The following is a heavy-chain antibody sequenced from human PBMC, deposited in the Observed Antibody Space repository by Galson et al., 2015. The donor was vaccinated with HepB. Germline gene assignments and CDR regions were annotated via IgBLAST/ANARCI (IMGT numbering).Heavy chain of an antibody. D-gene: IGHD4-23*01. J-gene: IGHJ1*01. CDR2: IYYSGNT. Sequence: TLSLTCTVSGGSISSGDYYWSWIRQPPGKGLEWIGYIYYSGNTYYNPSLKSRVIISVDTSKNQFSLKLSSVTAADTAVYYCATTTTVAEYFQHWGQGTLVTVSS. V-gene: IGHV4-30-4*01. CDR3: ATTTTVAEYFQH. CDR1: GGSISSGDYY.